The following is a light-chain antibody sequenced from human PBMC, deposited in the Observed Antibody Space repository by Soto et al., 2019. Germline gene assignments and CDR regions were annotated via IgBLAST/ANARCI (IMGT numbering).Light chain of an antibody. CDR1: QSVLYSSNNKNY. V-gene: IGKV4-1*01. CDR3: QQYYGTPFT. CDR2: WAS. J-gene: IGKJ3*01. Sequence: DIVMTQSPDSLAVSLGERATINCKSSQSVLYSSNNKNYLAWYQQKPGPPPKLLIYWASTRESGVPDRFSGSGSGTDFTLPISSLQAADVALYYCQQYYGTPFTFGPGTKVDIK.